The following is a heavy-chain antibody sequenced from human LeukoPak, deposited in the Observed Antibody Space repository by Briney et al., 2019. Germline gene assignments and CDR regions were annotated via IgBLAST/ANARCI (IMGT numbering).Heavy chain of an antibody. D-gene: IGHD2-15*01. CDR1: GGSISSSSYY. CDR3: ARLWSTHCDGRSCPHQPNY. V-gene: IGHV4-39*01. CDR2: INHSGST. Sequence: SSETLSLTCTVSGGSISSSSYYWGWIRQPPGRGLEWIGEINHSGSTNYNPSLKSRVTISVDTSKNQFSLKLSSVTAADTAVYYCARLWSTHCDGRSCPHQPNYWGQGTLVTVSS. J-gene: IGHJ4*02.